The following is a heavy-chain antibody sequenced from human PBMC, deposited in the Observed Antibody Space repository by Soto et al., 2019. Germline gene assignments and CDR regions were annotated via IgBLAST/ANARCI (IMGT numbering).Heavy chain of an antibody. CDR1: GFSLSTSGVG. CDR3: AHSLLDYGDYRYWYFDL. J-gene: IGHJ2*01. CDR2: IYWDDDK. Sequence: QITLKESGPTLVKPTQTLTLTCTFSGFSLSTSGVGVGWIRQPPGKALEWLALIYWDDDKRYSPSLKSRLTITKDTSKNQVVLTMTNMDPVDTATYYCAHSLLDYGDYRYWYFDLWGRGTLVTVSS. V-gene: IGHV2-5*02. D-gene: IGHD4-17*01.